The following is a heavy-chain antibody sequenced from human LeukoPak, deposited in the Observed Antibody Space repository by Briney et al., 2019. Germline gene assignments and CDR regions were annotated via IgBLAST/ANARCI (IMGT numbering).Heavy chain of an antibody. D-gene: IGHD2-21*02. CDR2: IKKDGSEK. J-gene: IGHJ4*02. V-gene: IGHV3-7*01. CDR3: ARGFQRGDSPV. CDR1: GFTFSAYA. Sequence: GGSLRLSCAPSGFTFSAYALSWVRQAPGKGLEWVAKIKKDGSEKDYVDSVKGRFTISRDNAKGSLYLQLNSLRAEDTAVYYCARGFQRGDSPVWGQGTLVTVSS.